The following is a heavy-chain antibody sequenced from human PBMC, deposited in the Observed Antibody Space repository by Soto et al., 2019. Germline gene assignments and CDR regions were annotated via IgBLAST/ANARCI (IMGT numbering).Heavy chain of an antibody. V-gene: IGHV3-30*18. CDR3: AKALGELSPESYDY. J-gene: IGHJ4*02. Sequence: GGSLRLSCAASGFTFSSYAMHWVRQAPGKGLEWVAVISYDGSDKYYADSVKGRFTISRDNSKNTLNLQMDSLRADDTAVYYCAKALGELSPESYDYWGQGTLVTVSS. CDR2: ISYDGSDK. CDR1: GFTFSSYA. D-gene: IGHD3-16*02.